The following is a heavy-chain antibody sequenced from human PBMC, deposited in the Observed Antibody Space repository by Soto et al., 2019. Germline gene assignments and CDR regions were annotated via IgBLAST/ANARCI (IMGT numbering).Heavy chain of an antibody. Sequence: QVQLVESGGGVVQPGRSLRLSCAASGLTFNNYGMHWVRQAPGKGLEWVAAISYDGLNKFYIDSVKGRFSITRDNSKSTLSLQMSSLRAEDTAVYYCACLSAVRGVGYYFYGVDVWGQGTTVTVSS. CDR2: ISYDGLNK. CDR1: GLTFNNYG. CDR3: ACLSAVRGVGYYFYGVDV. D-gene: IGHD3-10*01. J-gene: IGHJ6*02. V-gene: IGHV3-30*03.